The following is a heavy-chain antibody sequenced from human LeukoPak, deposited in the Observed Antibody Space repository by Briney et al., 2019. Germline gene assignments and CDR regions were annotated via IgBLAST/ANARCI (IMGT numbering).Heavy chain of an antibody. D-gene: IGHD4-17*01. Sequence: ASVKVSCKASGYTFTSYGISWVRQAPGQGLEWMGWISAYNGNTNYAQKLQGRVTMTEDTSTDTAYMELRSLRSDDTAVYYCARDATVTSLFDYWGQGTLVTVSS. CDR3: ARDATVTSLFDY. CDR1: GYTFTSYG. V-gene: IGHV1-18*01. CDR2: ISAYNGNT. J-gene: IGHJ4*02.